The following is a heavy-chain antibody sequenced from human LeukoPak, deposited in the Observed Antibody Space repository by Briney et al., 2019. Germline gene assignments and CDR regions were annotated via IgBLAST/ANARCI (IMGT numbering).Heavy chain of an antibody. D-gene: IGHD1-1*01. J-gene: IGHJ4*02. CDR1: GFTFNSFA. V-gene: IGHV3-23*01. CDR3: AKNKGSGGGTTDG. Sequence: GGSLRLSCAASGFTFNSFAMSWVRQSPGKGPEWVSAISGGGSSTYYADSMRGRFTISRDNSKNTVYLQMNSLRVEDTAIYYCAKNKGSGGGTTDGWGQGTLVTVSS. CDR2: ISGGGSST.